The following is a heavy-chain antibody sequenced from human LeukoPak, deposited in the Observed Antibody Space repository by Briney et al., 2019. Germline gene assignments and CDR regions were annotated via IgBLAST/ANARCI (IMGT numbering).Heavy chain of an antibody. CDR2: IYPGDSDT. V-gene: IGHV5-51*01. CDR1: GDCFTSYW. J-gene: IGHJ4*02. D-gene: IGHD3-9*01. CDR3: ARRDYDILTGYLYYFDY. Sequence: GGSLQISCKGSGDCFTSYWIGWVRQLPGKGLEWMGIIYPGDSDTRYSPSFQGQVTISADKSISTAYLQWSSLKASDTAMYYCARRDYDILTGYLYYFDYWGQGTLVTVSS.